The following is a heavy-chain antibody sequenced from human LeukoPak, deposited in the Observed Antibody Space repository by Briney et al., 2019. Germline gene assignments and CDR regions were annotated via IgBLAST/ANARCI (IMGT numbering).Heavy chain of an antibody. CDR2: IKQDGSEK. CDR3: AKIVVVPAAMDY. J-gene: IGHJ4*02. D-gene: IGHD2-2*01. V-gene: IGHV3-7*03. CDR1: GFTFSSYW. Sequence: PGGSLRLSCAASGFTFSSYWMSWVRQASGKGLEWVANIKQDGSEKYYVDSVKGRFTISRDNAKNSLYLQMNSLRAEDTAVYYCAKIVVVPAAMDYWGQGTLVTVSS.